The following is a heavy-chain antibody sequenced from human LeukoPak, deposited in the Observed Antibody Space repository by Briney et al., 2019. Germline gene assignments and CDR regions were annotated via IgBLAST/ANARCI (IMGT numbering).Heavy chain of an antibody. CDR3: ARGRRDFYGDYLALFDY. V-gene: IGHV4-34*01. J-gene: IGHJ4*02. CDR2: INHSGST. Sequence: PSETLSLTCAVYGGSFSGYYWSWIRQPPGKGLKWIGEINHSGSTNYNPSLKSRVTISVDTSKNQFSLKLSSVTAADTAVYYCARGRRDFYGDYLALFDYWGQGTLVTVSS. D-gene: IGHD4-17*01. CDR1: GGSFSGYY.